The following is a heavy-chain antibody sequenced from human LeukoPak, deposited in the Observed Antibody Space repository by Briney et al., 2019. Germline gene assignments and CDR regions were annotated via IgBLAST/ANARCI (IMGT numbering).Heavy chain of an antibody. Sequence: SETLSLTCTVCGGSISSYYWSWIRQPPGKGLEWIGYIYYSGSTNYNPSLKSRVTISVDTSKNQFSLKLSSVTAADTAVYYCAVYYEGFVDYWGQGTLVTVSS. CDR2: IYYSGST. D-gene: IGHD1-26*01. J-gene: IGHJ4*02. CDR1: GGSISSYY. V-gene: IGHV4-59*08. CDR3: AVYYEGFVDY.